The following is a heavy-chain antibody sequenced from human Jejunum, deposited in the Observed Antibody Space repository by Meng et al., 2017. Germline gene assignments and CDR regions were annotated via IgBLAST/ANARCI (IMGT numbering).Heavy chain of an antibody. V-gene: IGHV3-23*01. CDR3: ARVVEMGIGLFHFDF. CDR1: GFTFSSYA. CDR2: ISGRGNMT. Sequence: GGSLRLSCAASGFTFSSYAMRWVRQAPGKGLECVSTISGRGNMTYSANSVKGRFIISRDTSKNTLSLQMNSLRTEDTAVYYCARVVEMGIGLFHFDFWGQGAQVTVSS. J-gene: IGHJ4*01. D-gene: IGHD5-24*01.